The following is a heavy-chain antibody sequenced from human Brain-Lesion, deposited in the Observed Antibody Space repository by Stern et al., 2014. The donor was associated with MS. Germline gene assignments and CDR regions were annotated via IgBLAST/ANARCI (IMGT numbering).Heavy chain of an antibody. V-gene: IGHV4-61*02. J-gene: IGHJ6*02. CDR2: LFNRCSP. D-gene: IGHD2-2*01. CDR1: GGSISSGGYY. CDR3: ARGRVVPGFQYYATDV. Sequence: QVQLQESGPGLVKPSQTLSLSCTVSGGSISSGGYYWSWIRPPAGKGLEWIGRLFNRCSPSYTPPPKGRVTITITTSKTQFSLSLNSMTAADTAVYYCARGRVVPGFQYYATDVWGQGTTVIVSS.